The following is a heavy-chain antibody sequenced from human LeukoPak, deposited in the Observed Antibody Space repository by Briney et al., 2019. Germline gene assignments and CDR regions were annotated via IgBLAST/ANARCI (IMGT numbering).Heavy chain of an antibody. D-gene: IGHD1-26*01. CDR1: GYTLTELS. CDR3: ARDYSGSYLSAFDI. J-gene: IGHJ3*02. CDR2: FDPEDGET. Sequence: GASVKVSCKVSGYTLTELSMHWVRQAPGKGLEWMGGFDPEDGETIYAQKFQGRVTMTEDTSTDTAYMELSSLRSDDTAVYYCARDYSGSYLSAFDIWGQGTMVTVSS. V-gene: IGHV1-24*01.